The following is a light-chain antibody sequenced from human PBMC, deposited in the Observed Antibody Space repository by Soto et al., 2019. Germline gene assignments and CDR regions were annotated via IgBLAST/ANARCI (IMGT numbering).Light chain of an antibody. J-gene: IGKJ1*01. CDR2: TTS. Sequence: DIQMTQSPPSLSASVGDRVTITCRASQNIDNYLNWYQQKPGAAPKLLIYTTSSLFSGVPSRFSGSGSGTDFTLTISSLQLEDFATYYCQRGYTSRWTFGQGTKVDIK. V-gene: IGKV1-39*01. CDR3: QRGYTSRWT. CDR1: QNIDNY.